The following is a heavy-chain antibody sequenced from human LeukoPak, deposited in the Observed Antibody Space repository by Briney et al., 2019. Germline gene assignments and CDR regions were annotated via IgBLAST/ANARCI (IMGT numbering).Heavy chain of an antibody. CDR2: ISWNSGSI. CDR3: AKDIRSGWFGEFSRSYGMDV. Sequence: PGGSLRLSCAASGFTFDDYAMHWVRRAPGEGLEWVSGISWNSGSIGYADSVKGRFTISRDNAKNSLYLQMNSLRAEDTALYYCAKDIRSGWFGEFSRSYGMDVWGQGTTVTVSS. CDR1: GFTFDDYA. D-gene: IGHD3-10*01. J-gene: IGHJ6*02. V-gene: IGHV3-9*01.